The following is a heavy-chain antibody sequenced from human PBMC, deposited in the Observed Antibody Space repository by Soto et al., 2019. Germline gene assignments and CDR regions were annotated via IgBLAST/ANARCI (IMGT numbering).Heavy chain of an antibody. J-gene: IGHJ2*01. Sequence: QVQLQESGPGLVKPSETLSLTCTVSGGSINSYYWSWLRQPPGKGLEWLGYIYYSGNTNYNASLKSRVTITVDTSKNQFSLKLSSVTAADTAVYYCARHRGGLIGSNYCYFDLWGRGTLVTVSS. D-gene: IGHD3-16*02. V-gene: IGHV4-59*08. CDR2: IYYSGNT. CDR3: ARHRGGLIGSNYCYFDL. CDR1: GGSINSYY.